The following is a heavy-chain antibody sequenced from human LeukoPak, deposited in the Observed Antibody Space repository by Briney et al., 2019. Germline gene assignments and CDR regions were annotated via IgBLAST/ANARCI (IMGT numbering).Heavy chain of an antibody. CDR1: GYTFTSYG. Sequence: GASVKVSCKASGYTFTSYGISWVRQAPGQGLEWMGWISAYNGNTNYAQKLQGRVTMTTDTSTSTAYMELRSLRSDDTAVYYCARDVTYYDFWSGYYHFDYWGQGTLVTVS. CDR3: ARDVTYYDFWSGYYHFDY. V-gene: IGHV1-18*01. CDR2: ISAYNGNT. J-gene: IGHJ4*02. D-gene: IGHD3-3*01.